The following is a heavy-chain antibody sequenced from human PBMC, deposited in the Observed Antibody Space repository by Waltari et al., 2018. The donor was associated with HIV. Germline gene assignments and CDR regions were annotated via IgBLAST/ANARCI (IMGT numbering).Heavy chain of an antibody. Sequence: EVQLVESGGGLVQPGGSLRLSCAASGFPFSSYWMSWVRQAPGKGVEGVANIKQDGSEKYYVDSVNGRFTISRDNAENSLYLQMNSLRAEDTAVYYCARGGFYGSGSKVNWGQGTLVTVSS. V-gene: IGHV3-7*04. J-gene: IGHJ4*02. CDR3: ARGGFYGSGSKVN. D-gene: IGHD3-10*01. CDR1: GFPFSSYW. CDR2: IKQDGSEK.